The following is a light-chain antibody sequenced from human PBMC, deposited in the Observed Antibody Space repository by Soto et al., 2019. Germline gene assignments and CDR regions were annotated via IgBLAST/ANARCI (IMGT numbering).Light chain of an antibody. V-gene: IGLV2-14*01. CDR3: NLYTSTSARV. CDR1: SNDVGGFDF. Sequence: QSALTQPASVSGSPGQSITISCTGTSNDVGGFDFVSWYQQHPGKAPKVIIYEVSNRPSGVSDRFSGSKSGNTASLTISGLQAEDEADYYCNLYTSTSARVFGGGTKVTVL. J-gene: IGLJ3*02. CDR2: EVS.